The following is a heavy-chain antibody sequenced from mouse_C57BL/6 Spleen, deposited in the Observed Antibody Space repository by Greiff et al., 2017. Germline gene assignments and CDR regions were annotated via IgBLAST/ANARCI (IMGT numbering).Heavy chain of an antibody. CDR2: IYPGDGDT. D-gene: IGHD2-1*01. J-gene: IGHJ2*01. CDR3: ARGDYCNYYFDY. V-gene: IGHV1-82*01. Sequence: VKLVESGPELVKPGASVKISCKASGYAFSSSWMNWVKQRPGKGLEWIGRIYPGDGDTNYNGKFKGKATLTADKSSSTAYMQLRSLTSEDSAVYFCARGDYCNYYFDYWGQGTTLTVSS. CDR1: GYAFSSSW.